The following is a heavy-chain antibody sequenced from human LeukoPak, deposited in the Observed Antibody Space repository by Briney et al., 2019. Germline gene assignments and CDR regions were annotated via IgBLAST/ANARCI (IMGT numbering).Heavy chain of an antibody. CDR1: GSTFTGYY. Sequence: GASVKVSCKASGSTFTGYYMHWVRQAPGQGLEWMGWINPNSGGTNYAQKFQGRVTMTRDTSISTAYMELSRLRSDDTAVYYCARVDGGYTIFGVVPVASYWGQGTLVTVSS. CDR3: ARVDGGYTIFGVVPVASY. D-gene: IGHD3-3*01. J-gene: IGHJ4*02. V-gene: IGHV1-2*02. CDR2: INPNSGGT.